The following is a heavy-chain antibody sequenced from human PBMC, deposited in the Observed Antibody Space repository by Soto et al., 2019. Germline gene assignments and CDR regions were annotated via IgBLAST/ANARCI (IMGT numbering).Heavy chain of an antibody. J-gene: IGHJ6*02. Sequence: PGGSLRLSCTASGFTFGDYAMSWVRQAPGKGLEWVGFIRSKAYGGTTEYAASVKGRFTISRDDSKSIAYLQMNSLKTEDTAVYYCTRDSMWGSSSPRGEYYYYGMDVWGQGTTGTVSS. CDR1: GFTFGDYA. D-gene: IGHD6-6*01. V-gene: IGHV3-49*04. CDR2: IRSKAYGGTT. CDR3: TRDSMWGSSSPRGEYYYYGMDV.